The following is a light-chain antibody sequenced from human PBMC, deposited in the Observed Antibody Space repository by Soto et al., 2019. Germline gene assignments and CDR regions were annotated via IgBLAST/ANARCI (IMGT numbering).Light chain of an antibody. CDR2: AAS. CDR3: QQSYSTPLT. Sequence: DIQMTQSPSALSGSVGDRVTITCRASQTISSYLNWYQQKPGKAPKLLIYAASSLQSGVPSRFSGSGSGTDFTLTISSLQPEDFETYYCQQSYSTPLTFGGGTKVDI. J-gene: IGKJ4*01. V-gene: IGKV1-39*01. CDR1: QTISSY.